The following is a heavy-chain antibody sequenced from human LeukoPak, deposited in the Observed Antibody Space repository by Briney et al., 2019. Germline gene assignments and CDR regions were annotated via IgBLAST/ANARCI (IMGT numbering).Heavy chain of an antibody. CDR1: GYTSTGYY. CDR2: INPKTGGT. D-gene: IGHD5-24*01. J-gene: IGHJ4*02. CDR3: ARDHGRGGYYFDY. Sequence: GASVKVSCTASGYTSTGYYIHWGRQAPRQGREWMGRINPKTGGTNYAQKVKGRVTMTRDTSINTAYMELSRLRSDDTAVYYCARDHGRGGYYFDYRGQGTLVTVSS. V-gene: IGHV1-2*06.